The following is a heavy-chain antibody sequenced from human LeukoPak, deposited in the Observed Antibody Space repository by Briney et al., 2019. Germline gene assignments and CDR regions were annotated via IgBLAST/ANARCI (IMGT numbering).Heavy chain of an antibody. CDR3: ARDIGRSGKSGYYDY. Sequence: GGSLRLSCAASGFTFSNYEMSWGRHAPGKGLGWDWYSSGGAGKIYYADSVKGRLTVSRAHAKNSLYLQMNSLRGDDTAVYYCARDIGRSGKSGYYDYWGQGTLVTVSS. D-gene: IGHD3-3*01. CDR2: SSGGAGKI. V-gene: IGHV3-48*03. CDR1: GFTFSNYE. J-gene: IGHJ4*02.